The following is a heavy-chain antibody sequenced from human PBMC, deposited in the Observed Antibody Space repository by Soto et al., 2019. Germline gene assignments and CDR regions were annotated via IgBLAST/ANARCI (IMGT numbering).Heavy chain of an antibody. D-gene: IGHD3-9*01. V-gene: IGHV3-21*01. CDR3: ARGLDDYDILTGSFDY. J-gene: IGHJ4*02. Sequence: EVQLVESGGGLVKPGGSLRLSCAASGFTFSSYSMNWVRQAPGKGLAWVSSISSSSSYIYYADSVKGRFTISRDNAKNSLYLQMNSLRAEDTAVYYCARGLDDYDILTGSFDYWGQGTLVTVSS. CDR2: ISSSSSYI. CDR1: GFTFSSYS.